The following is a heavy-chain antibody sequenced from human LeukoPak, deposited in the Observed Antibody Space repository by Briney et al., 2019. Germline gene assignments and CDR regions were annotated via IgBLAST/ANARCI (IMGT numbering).Heavy chain of an antibody. V-gene: IGHV3-30*03. CDR1: GFSFGSYG. Sequence: GGSLRLSCAASGFSFGSYGIHWVRQAPGKGLEWVAVISHEGSSEYYADSVKGRFTISRDNSKNMVYLQMNSLRAEDTAIYYCARTREQWQVLDYWGQGTLVTVSS. J-gene: IGHJ4*02. D-gene: IGHD6-19*01. CDR3: ARTREQWQVLDY. CDR2: ISHEGSSE.